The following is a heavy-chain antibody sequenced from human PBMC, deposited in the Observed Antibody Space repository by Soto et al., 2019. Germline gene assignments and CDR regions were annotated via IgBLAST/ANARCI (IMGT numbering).Heavy chain of an antibody. Sequence: ASVKASCKASVYTFSSSCISWVRQAPGQRLERMGWISAYNGNTNYAQKLQGRVTMTTDTSTSTAYMELRSLRSDDTAVYYCEREDYYDSSGTYAFDIWG. D-gene: IGHD3-22*01. J-gene: IGHJ3*02. CDR3: EREDYYDSSGTYAFDI. CDR2: ISAYNGNT. V-gene: IGHV1-18*01. CDR1: VYTFSSSC.